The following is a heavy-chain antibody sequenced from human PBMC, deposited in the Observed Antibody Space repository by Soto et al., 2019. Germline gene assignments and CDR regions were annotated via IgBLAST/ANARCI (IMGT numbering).Heavy chain of an antibody. D-gene: IGHD2-15*01. CDR2: IKQDGSEK. CDR1: GLTFSSYW. Sequence: GGSLRLSCAASGLTFSSYWMIWVRQAPGKGLEWVANIKQDGSEKYYVDSVKGRFTISRDNAKNSLYLQMNSLRAEDTAVYYCARVGRVYCSGGSCPDFDYWGQGTLLTVSS. CDR3: ARVGRVYCSGGSCPDFDY. V-gene: IGHV3-7*01. J-gene: IGHJ4*02.